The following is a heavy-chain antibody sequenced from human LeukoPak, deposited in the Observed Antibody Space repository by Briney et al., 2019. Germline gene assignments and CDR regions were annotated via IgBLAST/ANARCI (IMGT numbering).Heavy chain of an antibody. CDR3: ATVTGTGFSYFDY. CDR2: FDPEDGET. Sequence: ASVKVSCKVSGYTLTELSMHWVRQAPGKGLEWMGGFDPEDGETIYAQKFQGRVTMTEDTSTDTAYMGLSSLRSEDTAVYYCATVTGTGFSYFDYWGQGTLVTVSS. CDR1: GYTLTELS. V-gene: IGHV1-24*01. J-gene: IGHJ4*02. D-gene: IGHD1-14*01.